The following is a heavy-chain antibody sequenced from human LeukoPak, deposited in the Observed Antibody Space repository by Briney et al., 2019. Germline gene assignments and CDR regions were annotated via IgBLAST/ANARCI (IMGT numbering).Heavy chain of an antibody. V-gene: IGHV3-21*01. CDR3: AGYCSSTSCYTGVDY. CDR1: GFTFSSYS. D-gene: IGHD2-2*02. CDR2: ISSSSSYI. Sequence: GGSLRLSCAASGFTFSSYSMNWVRQAPGKGLEWVSSISSSSSYIYYADSVKGRFTISRDNAKNSLYLQMNSLRAEDTAVYYCAGYCSSTSCYTGVDYWGQGTLVTVSS. J-gene: IGHJ4*02.